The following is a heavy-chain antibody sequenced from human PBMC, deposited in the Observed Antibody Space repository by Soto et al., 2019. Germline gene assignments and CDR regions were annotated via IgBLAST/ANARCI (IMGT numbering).Heavy chain of an antibody. CDR1: GGSISGYY. CDR3: ARGDDTGTETKARPDF. V-gene: IGHV4-59*12. Sequence: SETLSLTCTVSGGSISGYYWTWIRQPPGKGLEWIGYIHYTGSTNYNPSLKSRVAISSDTSKNQFSLKLSSVTAADTAVYYCARGDDTGTETKARPDFWGQGGLVTVSS. CDR2: IHYTGST. J-gene: IGHJ4*02. D-gene: IGHD6-6*01.